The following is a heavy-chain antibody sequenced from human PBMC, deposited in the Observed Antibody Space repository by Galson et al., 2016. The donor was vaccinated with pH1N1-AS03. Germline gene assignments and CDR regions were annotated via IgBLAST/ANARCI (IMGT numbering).Heavy chain of an antibody. V-gene: IGHV4-59*03. CDR2: IYYTGST. CDR1: GGSISTYD. CDR3: ANALRIEAASLYYFEY. Sequence: SETLSLTCTVSGGSISTYDWSWVRQPPGKGPEWIGNIYYTGSTNYNPSLRSRVSISVDTSKNQFSLNMTSVTAADTAVYYCANALRIEAASLYYFEYWGQGTLVAVSS. J-gene: IGHJ4*02. D-gene: IGHD6-13*01.